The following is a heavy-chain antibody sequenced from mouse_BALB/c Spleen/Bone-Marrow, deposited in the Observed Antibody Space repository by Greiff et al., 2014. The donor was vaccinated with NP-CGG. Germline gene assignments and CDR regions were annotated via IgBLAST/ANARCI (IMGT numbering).Heavy chain of an antibody. D-gene: IGHD1-1*01. CDR3: TRTHYYGSRYYYAMDY. CDR1: GYTFTSCY. Sequence: VQLQQSGAELVKPGASVKLSCKASGYTFTSCYMYWVKQRPGQGLEWIGGINPSNGGTNFNEKFKSKATLTVDKSSSTAYMQLSSLTSEDSAVYYCTRTHYYGSRYYYAMDYWGQGTSVTVSS. J-gene: IGHJ4*01. V-gene: IGHV1S81*02. CDR2: INPSNGGT.